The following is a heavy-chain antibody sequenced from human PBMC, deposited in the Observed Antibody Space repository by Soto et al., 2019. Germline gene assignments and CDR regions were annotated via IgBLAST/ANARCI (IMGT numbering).Heavy chain of an antibody. CDR3: AREYYYDSSAYYFSV. Sequence: QVQLVQSGTEVKKPGASVKVSCKTSGYTFTGYYMYWVRQAPGQGLEWMGWINPNSGGTNYAQKFQGRLTMTSDTSISTAYMELSRLRSDDTAVYYCAREYYYDSSAYYFSVWGQGTLVTVSS. J-gene: IGHJ4*02. CDR1: GYTFTGYY. D-gene: IGHD3-22*01. V-gene: IGHV1-2*02. CDR2: INPNSGGT.